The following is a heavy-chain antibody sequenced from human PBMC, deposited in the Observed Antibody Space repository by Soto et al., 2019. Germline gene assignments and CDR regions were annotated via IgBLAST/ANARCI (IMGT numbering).Heavy chain of an antibody. CDR2: IYYNGYT. D-gene: IGHD2-8*01. J-gene: IGHJ4*02. CDR3: ARVYAYYFDY. Sequence: DTLSLTCTVSGGSISSSSYYWGWIRQPPGKGLEWIGSIYYNGYTYYNKSLKSRVTISVDTSKNKFSLKLSSVTAADTAVYYCARVYAYYFDYWGQGTLVTVS. V-gene: IGHV4-39*07. CDR1: GGSISSSSYY.